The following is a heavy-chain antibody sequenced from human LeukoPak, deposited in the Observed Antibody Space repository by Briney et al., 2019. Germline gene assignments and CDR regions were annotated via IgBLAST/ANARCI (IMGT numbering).Heavy chain of an antibody. J-gene: IGHJ4*02. Sequence: SETLSLTCTVSGDSISSGGYYWSWIRQHPGKGLEWIGYIYYSGSTYYNPSLKSRVTISVDTSKNQFSLKLSSVTAADTAVYYCARVHAFGTPDSSGYYYYFDYWGQGTLVTVSS. D-gene: IGHD3-22*01. CDR2: IYYSGST. CDR1: GDSISSGGYY. V-gene: IGHV4-31*03. CDR3: ARVHAFGTPDSSGYYYYFDY.